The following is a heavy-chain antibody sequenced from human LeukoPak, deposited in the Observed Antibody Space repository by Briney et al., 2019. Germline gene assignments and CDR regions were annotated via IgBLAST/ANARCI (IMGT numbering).Heavy chain of an antibody. D-gene: IGHD3-10*01. CDR3: ASYFGRS. V-gene: IGHV3-53*01. J-gene: IGHJ5*02. CDR2: IYSDGST. Sequence: GGSLRLSCAAAGFTVSSNFMMWVRQAPGKGLEWVSFIYSDGSTYYADSVKGRFTISRDTFRNTLYLQMNSLRAEDTAVYYCASYFGRSWGQGTLVTVSS. CDR1: GFTVSSNF.